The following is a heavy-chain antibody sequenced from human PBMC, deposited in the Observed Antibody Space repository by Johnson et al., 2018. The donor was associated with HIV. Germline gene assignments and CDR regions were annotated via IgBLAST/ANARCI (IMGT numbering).Heavy chain of an antibody. CDR3: ARGIGAAADPDAFDI. Sequence: VQLVESGGRLVQPGGSLRLSCAASGFSFSTYWMHWVRRVPGKGLVWVSRIDTEGSGTNYADSVKGRCTISRDNAKNSLYLQMNSLRAEDTAVYYCARGIGAAADPDAFDIWGQGTLVSVS. D-gene: IGHD2-15*01. V-gene: IGHV3-74*01. J-gene: IGHJ3*02. CDR1: GFSFSTYW. CDR2: IDTEGSGT.